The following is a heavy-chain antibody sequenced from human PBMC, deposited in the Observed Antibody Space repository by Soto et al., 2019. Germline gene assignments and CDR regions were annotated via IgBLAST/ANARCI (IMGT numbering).Heavy chain of an antibody. D-gene: IGHD5-18*01. CDR3: ARMDVDTAMVDYYYGMDV. CDR1: GGSFSGYY. J-gene: IGHJ6*02. Sequence: QVQLQQWGAGLLKPSETLSLTCAVYGGSFSGYYWSWIRQPPGKGLEWIGEINHSGSTNYNPSLKSRVTLSVDKSKNQFYLKLSSVTAAETAVYYCARMDVDTAMVDYYYGMDVWGQGTTVTVSS. V-gene: IGHV4-34*01. CDR2: INHSGST.